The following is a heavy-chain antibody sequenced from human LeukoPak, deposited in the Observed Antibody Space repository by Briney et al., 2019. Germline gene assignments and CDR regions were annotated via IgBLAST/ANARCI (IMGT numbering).Heavy chain of an antibody. CDR1: GYTFTNFG. CDR3: ARDGEGEELGDY. D-gene: IGHD1-7*01. J-gene: IGHJ4*02. Sequence: EASVKVSCKASGYTFTNFGLSWVRQAPGQGLEWMGWISAYNGDTYYAQRFHGRATMTTDTSTSTAYMELNRLRSDDTAVYYCARDGEGEELGDYWGQGTLVTVSS. V-gene: IGHV1-18*01. CDR2: ISAYNGDT.